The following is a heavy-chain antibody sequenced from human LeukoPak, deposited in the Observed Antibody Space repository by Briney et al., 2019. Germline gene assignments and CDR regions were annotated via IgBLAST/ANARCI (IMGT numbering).Heavy chain of an antibody. D-gene: IGHD2-15*01. J-gene: IGHJ6*04. CDR3: ARIRLGYCSGGSCYSKYYYYGMDV. CDR2: ISSSSSYI. V-gene: IGHV3-21*01. CDR1: GFTFSSYS. Sequence: PGGSLRLSCAASGFTFSSYSMNWVRQGPGKGLEWVSSISSSSSYIYYADSVKGRFTISRDNAKNSLYLQMNSLRAEDTAVYYCARIRLGYCSGGSCYSKYYYYGMDVWGKGTTVTVSS.